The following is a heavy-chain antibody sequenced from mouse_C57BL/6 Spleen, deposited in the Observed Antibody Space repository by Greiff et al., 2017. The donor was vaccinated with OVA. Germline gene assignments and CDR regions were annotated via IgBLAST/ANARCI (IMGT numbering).Heavy chain of an antibody. Sequence: QVQLQQSGAELVKPGASVKISCKASGYAFSSYWMNWVKQRPGKGLEWIGQIYPGDGDTNYNGKFKGKATLTADKSSSTAYMQLSSLTSEDSAVYYCSGGCYGSSYDFDYWGQGTTLTVSS. D-gene: IGHD1-1*01. CDR3: SGGCYGSSYDFDY. V-gene: IGHV1-80*01. CDR2: IYPGDGDT. CDR1: GYAFSSYW. J-gene: IGHJ2*01.